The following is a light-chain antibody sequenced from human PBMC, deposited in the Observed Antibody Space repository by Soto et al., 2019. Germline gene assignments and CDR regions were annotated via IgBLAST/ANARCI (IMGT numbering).Light chain of an antibody. CDR3: QQRTNLWLT. CDR1: QSVSSY. Sequence: EIVLTQSPATLSLSPGDRATLSCTASQSVSSYLALYQQKPGQAPRLLIYDTSNRATGIPARFSGSGSGTDFNLTISRLEAEDFAVYFCQQRTNLWLTFGGGTKVDIK. J-gene: IGKJ4*01. V-gene: IGKV3-11*01. CDR2: DTS.